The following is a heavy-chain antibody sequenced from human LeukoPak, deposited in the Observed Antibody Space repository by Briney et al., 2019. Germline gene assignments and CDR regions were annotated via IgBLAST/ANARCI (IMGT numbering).Heavy chain of an antibody. V-gene: IGHV3-30-3*01. Sequence: GGSLRLSCAASGFSISSYAMHWVRQAPGKGLEWMTVISYDGSNKYYADSVRGRFTLSRDTSKNTLYVQMSSLRAEDTAVYYCARGDYYGSGSYPYYFDYWGQGTLVTVS. CDR1: GFSISSYA. D-gene: IGHD3-10*01. CDR2: ISYDGSNK. J-gene: IGHJ4*02. CDR3: ARGDYYGSGSYPYYFDY.